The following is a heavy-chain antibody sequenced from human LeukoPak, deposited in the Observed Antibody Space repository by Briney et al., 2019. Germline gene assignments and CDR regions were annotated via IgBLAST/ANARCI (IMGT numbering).Heavy chain of an antibody. Sequence: PSETLSLTCTVSGGSISSDDYYWNWIRQPAGKELEWIGRIYTSGSTNYNPSLKSRVTMSVDTSKNQFSLKLSSVTAADTAVYYCARDWAGYSSGWHPFDYWGREPWSPSPQ. J-gene: IGHJ4*02. CDR1: GGSISSDDYY. CDR2: IYTSGST. CDR3: ARDWAGYSSGWHPFDY. V-gene: IGHV4-61*02. D-gene: IGHD6-19*01.